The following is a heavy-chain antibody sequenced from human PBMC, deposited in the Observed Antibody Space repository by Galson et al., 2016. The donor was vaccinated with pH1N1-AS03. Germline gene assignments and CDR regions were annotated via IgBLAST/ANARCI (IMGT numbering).Heavy chain of an antibody. CDR2: ISAYSGNT. CDR1: GYTFTNFG. CDR3: VRDGDSSTWPLDF. Sequence: SVKVSCKASGYTFTNFGINWVRQAPGQGLEWLGWISAYSGNTDYSQTLQGRVPMTTDPSTSTAYMELTGLTADDTAIYYCVRDGDSSTWPLDFWGQGTLVTVSS. V-gene: IGHV1-18*01. D-gene: IGHD2-2*01. J-gene: IGHJ4*02.